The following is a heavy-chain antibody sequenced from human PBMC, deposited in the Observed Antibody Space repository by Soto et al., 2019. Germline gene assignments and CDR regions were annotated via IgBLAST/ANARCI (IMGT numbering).Heavy chain of an antibody. V-gene: IGHV1-8*01. J-gene: IGHJ4*02. D-gene: IGHD2-21*02. CDR2: MNPNSGNT. CDR1: GYTFTTYD. CDR3: ARRRAYCGGDCYRSYAY. Sequence: QVQLVQSGAEVKKPGASVKVSCKASGYTFTTYDINWVRQATGQGLEWMGWMNPNSGNTGYAQKFQDRVTMTRDTSISTAYMELSSLRSEDTAVYYCARRRAYCGGDCYRSYAYWGQGTLVTVSS.